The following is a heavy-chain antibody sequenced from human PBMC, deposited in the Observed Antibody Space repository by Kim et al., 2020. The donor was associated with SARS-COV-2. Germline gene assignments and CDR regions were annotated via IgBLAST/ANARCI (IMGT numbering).Heavy chain of an antibody. J-gene: IGHJ3*02. D-gene: IGHD2-21*02. Sequence: ASVKVSCKASGYTFTSYGISWVRQAPGQGLEWMGWISAYNGNTNYAQKLQGRVTMTTDTSTSTAYMELRSLRSDDTAVYYCARSLGDDIVVVTAILGNAFDIWGQGTMVTVSS. CDR3: ARSLGDDIVVVTAILGNAFDI. CDR1: GYTFTSYG. CDR2: ISAYNGNT. V-gene: IGHV1-18*04.